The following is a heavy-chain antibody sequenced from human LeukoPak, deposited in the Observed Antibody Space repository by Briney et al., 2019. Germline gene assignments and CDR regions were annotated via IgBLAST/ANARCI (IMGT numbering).Heavy chain of an antibody. CDR3: TRATIGASDY. D-gene: IGHD4/OR15-4a*01. CDR1: GDSVSSNSVS. J-gene: IGHJ4*02. Sequence: SQTLSLTCAIPGDSVSSNSVSWNWIRQSPSRGLEWLGRTYYRSKWFNEYAVSVKSRITINPDTSKNQFSLQLNSVTPEDTAVYYCTRATIGASDYWGQGTLVTVSS. V-gene: IGHV6-1*01. CDR2: TYYRSKWFN.